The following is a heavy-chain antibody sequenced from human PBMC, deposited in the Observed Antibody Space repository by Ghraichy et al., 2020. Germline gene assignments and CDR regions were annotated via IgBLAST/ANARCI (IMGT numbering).Heavy chain of an antibody. CDR2: IYSTGTA. CDR3: ARQTTRKGVRPTFLFDF. CDR1: DGSISSSSYY. Sequence: SETLSLTCTVSDGSISSSSYYWGWTRQPPGKGLEWIGSIYSTGTAYYNPSLKSRITMAVDTSMNQFSLKLTSVTAADTAVYYCARQTTRKGVRPTFLFDFWGQGTLVTVSS. D-gene: IGHD6-6*01. J-gene: IGHJ4*02. V-gene: IGHV4-39*01.